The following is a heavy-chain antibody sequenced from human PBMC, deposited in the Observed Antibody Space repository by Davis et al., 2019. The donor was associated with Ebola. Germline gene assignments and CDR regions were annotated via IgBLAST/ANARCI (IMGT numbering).Heavy chain of an antibody. CDR1: GFTFSSYG. J-gene: IGHJ4*02. Sequence: GGSLRLSCAASGFTFSSYGMHWVRQAPGKGLEWVAAIWYDGSNKYYADSVKGRFTISRDNSKNTLYLQMNSLRAEDTAVYYCARINSYGDFDYWGQGTLVTVSS. V-gene: IGHV3-33*01. CDR3: ARINSYGDFDY. D-gene: IGHD5-18*01. CDR2: IWYDGSNK.